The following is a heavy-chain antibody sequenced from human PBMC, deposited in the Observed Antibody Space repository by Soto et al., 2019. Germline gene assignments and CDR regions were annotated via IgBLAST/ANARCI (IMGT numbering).Heavy chain of an antibody. CDR3: ARVSGSDSYYSNGMGG. CDR2: INAGNGNT. V-gene: IGHV1-3*01. CDR1: GYTFTSYA. J-gene: IGHJ6*02. Sequence: ASVKVSCKASGYTFTSYAMHWVRQAPGQRLEWMGWINAGNGNTKYSQKFQGRVTITRDTSASTAYMELSSLRSEDTAVYYCARVSGSDSYYSNGMGGWGQGTTVSVSS. D-gene: IGHD5-12*01.